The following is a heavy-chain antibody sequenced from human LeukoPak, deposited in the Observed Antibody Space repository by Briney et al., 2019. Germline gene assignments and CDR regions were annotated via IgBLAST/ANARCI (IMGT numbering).Heavy chain of an antibody. CDR3: ARVSWFPGTSYYYMDV. D-gene: IGHD1-1*01. CDR2: IQYSGSN. CDR1: GGSIGSTNYY. Sequence: SETLSLTCTVSGGSIGSTNYYWSWVRQPPGKGVGCIGYIQYSGSNNYNPSLKSRVTISVDTSKTPFSLKLGSVTAADTAVYYCARVSWFPGTSYYYMDVWGKGTTVTVSS. J-gene: IGHJ6*03. V-gene: IGHV4-61*01.